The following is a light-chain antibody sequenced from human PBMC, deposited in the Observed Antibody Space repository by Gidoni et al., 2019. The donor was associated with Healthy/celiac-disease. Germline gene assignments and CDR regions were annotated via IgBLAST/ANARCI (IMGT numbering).Light chain of an antibody. V-gene: IGKV3-15*01. CDR3: QQYNNWPPYT. Sequence: IVMTQSPATLSVSPGERATLPCRASQSVSSNLAGYQQKPGQAPRLLIYGASTRATGIPARFSGSGSGTEFTLTISSLQSEDFAVYYCQQYNNWPPYTFGQGTKLEIK. CDR1: QSVSSN. CDR2: GAS. J-gene: IGKJ2*01.